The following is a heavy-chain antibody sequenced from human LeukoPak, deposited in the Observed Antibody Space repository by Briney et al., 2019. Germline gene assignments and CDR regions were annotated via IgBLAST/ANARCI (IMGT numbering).Heavy chain of an antibody. V-gene: IGHV3-73*01. Sequence: GGSLRLSCAASGFTFSGSAMHWVRQASGKGLEWVGRIRSKANSYATAYAASVKGRFTISRDDSKNTAYLQMNSLKTEDTAVYYCARDLGNFDSGSSYFDYWGQGTLVTVSS. D-gene: IGHD3-10*01. CDR1: GFTFSGSA. J-gene: IGHJ4*02. CDR2: IRSKANSYAT. CDR3: ARDLGNFDSGSSYFDY.